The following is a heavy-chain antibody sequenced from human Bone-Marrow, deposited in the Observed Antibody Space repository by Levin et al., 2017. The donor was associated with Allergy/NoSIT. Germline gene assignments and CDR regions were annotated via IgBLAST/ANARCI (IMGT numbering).Heavy chain of an antibody. V-gene: IGHV1-69*06. CDR2: IIPIFGTA. CDR1: GGTFSSYA. D-gene: IGHD2-2*01. J-gene: IGHJ6*03. Sequence: SVKVSCKASGGTFSSYAISWVRQAPGQGLEWMGGIIPIFGTANYAQKFQGRVTITADKSTSTAYMELSSLRSEDTAVYYCARVLIVVVPAAPLDYYYMDVWGKGTTVTVSS. CDR3: ARVLIVVVPAAPLDYYYMDV.